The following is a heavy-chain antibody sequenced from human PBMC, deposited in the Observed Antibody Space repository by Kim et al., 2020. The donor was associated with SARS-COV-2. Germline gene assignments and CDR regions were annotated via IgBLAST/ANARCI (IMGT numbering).Heavy chain of an antibody. CDR1: GFTFSSYG. D-gene: IGHD5-18*01. CDR2: ISYDGSNK. Sequence: GGSLRLSCAASGFTFSSYGMHWVRQAPGKGLEWVAVISYDGSNKYYADSVKGRFTISRDNSKNTLYLQMNSLRAEDTAVYYCAKDQGPWIQLWLWDYWGQGTLVTVSS. CDR3: AKDQGPWIQLWLWDY. V-gene: IGHV3-30*18. J-gene: IGHJ4*02.